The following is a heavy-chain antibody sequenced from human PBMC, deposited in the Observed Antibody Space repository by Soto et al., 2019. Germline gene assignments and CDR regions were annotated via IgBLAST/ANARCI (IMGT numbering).Heavy chain of an antibody. CDR2: IHGDGGKI. D-gene: IGHD5-18*01. CDR1: GFMFSAYW. CDR3: ARDFYGGYTYGPGDY. J-gene: IGHJ4*02. Sequence: GGSLRLFCAASGFMFSAYWMSWVRQAPGKGLEWVANIHGDGGKIYYVDSVKGRFTISRDNAKRSLYLQMNSLRAEDTAVYYCARDFYGGYTYGPGDYWGQGALVAVSP. V-gene: IGHV3-7*01.